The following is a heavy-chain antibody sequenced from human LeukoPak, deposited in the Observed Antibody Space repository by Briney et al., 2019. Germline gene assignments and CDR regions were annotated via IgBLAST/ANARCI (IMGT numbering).Heavy chain of an antibody. D-gene: IGHD3-3*01. J-gene: IGHJ4*02. CDR3: ARALLDFDFWSGEL. V-gene: IGHV3-21*01. CDR1: GFTFSSYY. Sequence: PRGSLRLSCAASGFTFSSYYINWVRQAPGKGLEWVSSISSSSHYIYYADSVKGRFTISRDNAKNSLYLQMNSLRAEDTAVYYCARALLDFDFWSGELWGQGTLVTVSS. CDR2: ISSSSHYI.